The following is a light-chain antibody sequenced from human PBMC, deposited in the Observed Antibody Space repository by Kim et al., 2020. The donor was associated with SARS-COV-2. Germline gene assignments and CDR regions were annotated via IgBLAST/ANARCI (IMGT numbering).Light chain of an antibody. CDR2: KVS. J-gene: IGKJ1*01. CDR3: MQVTQWPQT. V-gene: IGKV2-30*01. Sequence: DVVMTQSPLSLPVTLGQPASISCRSSQSLVYSDGNTYLNWFQQRPGQSPRRLIYKVSNRDSGVPDRLSGSGSGTDFTLNISRVEAEEGGVYYGMQVTQWPQTFGQGTKVDIK. CDR1: QSLVYSDGNTY.